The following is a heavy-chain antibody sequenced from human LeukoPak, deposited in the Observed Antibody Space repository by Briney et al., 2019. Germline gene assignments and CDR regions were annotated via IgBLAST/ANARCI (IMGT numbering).Heavy chain of an antibody. CDR3: ARLFVFWSGYYYDY. J-gene: IGHJ4*02. D-gene: IGHD3-3*01. CDR1: GGSISSSSYY. Sequence: SETLSLTCTVSGGSISSSSYYWGWIRQPPRKGLEWIGSIYYSGSTYYNPSLKSRVTISVDTSKNQFSLKLSSVTAADTAVYYCARLFVFWSGYYYDYWGQGTLVTVSS. CDR2: IYYSGST. V-gene: IGHV4-39*01.